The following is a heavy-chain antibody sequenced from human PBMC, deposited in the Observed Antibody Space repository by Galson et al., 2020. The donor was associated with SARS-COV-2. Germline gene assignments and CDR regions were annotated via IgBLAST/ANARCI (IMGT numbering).Heavy chain of an antibody. D-gene: IGHD2-8*02. CDR2: ISSSSSYK. Sequence: GESLKISCAASGFSFSIYYMSWVRQAPGKGLEWVSSISSSSSYKYYADSVKGRFTVSRDNAKRSLFLQVNSLRVEDTGVYYCARDMHCPGGVGRFYGLDVWGQGTTVTVSS. CDR1: GFSFSIYY. V-gene: IGHV3-21*01. J-gene: IGHJ6*02. CDR3: ARDMHCPGGVGRFYGLDV.